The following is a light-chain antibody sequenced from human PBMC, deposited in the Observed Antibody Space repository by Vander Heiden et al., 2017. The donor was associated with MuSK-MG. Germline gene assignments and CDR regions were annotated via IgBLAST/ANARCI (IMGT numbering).Light chain of an antibody. Sequence: EIVLTQSPATLSLSPGERATLSCRASQSVNGYIGWYQQKPGQAPRLLIFDATNRLTGIPARFSGSGSGTEYTLTINSLEPEDFAVYYCQQRSNWPLTFGGGTKVKIK. V-gene: IGKV3-11*01. J-gene: IGKJ4*01. CDR2: DAT. CDR3: QQRSNWPLT. CDR1: QSVNGY.